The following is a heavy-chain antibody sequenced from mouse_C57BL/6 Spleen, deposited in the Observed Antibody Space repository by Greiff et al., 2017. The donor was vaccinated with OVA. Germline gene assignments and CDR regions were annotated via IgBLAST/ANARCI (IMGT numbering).Heavy chain of an antibody. J-gene: IGHJ3*01. V-gene: IGHV1-82*01. CDR3: ASHRTDAY. Sequence: VQLQQSGPELVKPGASVKISCKASGYAFSSSWMNWVKQRPGKGLEWIGRIYPGDGDTNYNGKFKGKATLTADKSSSTAYMQLSSLTSEDSAVYFCASHRTDAYWGQGTLVTVSA. CDR2: IYPGDGDT. CDR1: GYAFSSSW.